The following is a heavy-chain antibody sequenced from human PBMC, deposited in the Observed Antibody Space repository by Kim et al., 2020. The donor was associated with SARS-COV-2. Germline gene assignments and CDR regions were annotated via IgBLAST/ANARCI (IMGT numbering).Heavy chain of an antibody. J-gene: IGHJ2*01. CDR3: AREWKRGFFGSGSYYWYFDL. CDR1: GGSISSGGYY. V-gene: IGHV4-31*03. D-gene: IGHD3-10*01. CDR2: IYYSGST. Sequence: SETLSLTCTVSGGSISSGGYYWSWIRQHPGKGLEWIGYIYYSGSTYYNPSLKSRVTISVDTSKNQFSLKLSSVTAADTAVYYCAREWKRGFFGSGSYYWYFDLWGRGTLVTVSS.